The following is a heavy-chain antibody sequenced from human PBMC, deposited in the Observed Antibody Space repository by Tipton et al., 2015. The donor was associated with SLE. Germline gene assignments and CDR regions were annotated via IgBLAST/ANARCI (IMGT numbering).Heavy chain of an antibody. D-gene: IGHD5-18*01. Sequence: TLSLTCTVSGGSISSHYWSWIRQPPGKGLEWIGYIYHSGSTYYNPSLKSRVTISVDTSKNQFSLKLSSVTAADTAVYYCARDSGVDTAMGSGFDIWGQGTMVTVSS. J-gene: IGHJ3*02. V-gene: IGHV4-59*11. CDR2: IYHSGST. CDR1: GGSISSHY. CDR3: ARDSGVDTAMGSGFDI.